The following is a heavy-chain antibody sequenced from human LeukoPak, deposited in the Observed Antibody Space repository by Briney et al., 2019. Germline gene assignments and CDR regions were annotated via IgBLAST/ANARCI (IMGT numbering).Heavy chain of an antibody. CDR3: ARDLITYCSSTSCHGDYYYYGMDV. CDR1: GFTLSSNY. D-gene: IGHD2-2*01. J-gene: IGHJ6*02. Sequence: GGTLRLTCAASGFTLSSNYMSWVRQAPGKGLEWVSVIYSGGRTYYAHSVKGRFTISRDNSKNTLYLQMNSLRAEDTAVYYCARDLITYCSSTSCHGDYYYYGMDVWGQGTTVTVSS. V-gene: IGHV3-53*05. CDR2: IYSGGRT.